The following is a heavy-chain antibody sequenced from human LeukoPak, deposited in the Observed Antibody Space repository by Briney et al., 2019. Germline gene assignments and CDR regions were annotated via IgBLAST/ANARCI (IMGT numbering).Heavy chain of an antibody. CDR3: ARMDCSGGSCHFDY. V-gene: IGHV4-4*07. CDR1: GGSISSYY. D-gene: IGHD2-15*01. Sequence: SETLSLTCTVSGGSISSYYWSWIRQPAGKGLQWIGRTYTSGSTNYNPSLKSRVTMSVDTSKNQFSLKLTSVTAADTAVYYCARMDCSGGSCHFDYWGQGTRVTVSS. J-gene: IGHJ4*02. CDR2: TYTSGST.